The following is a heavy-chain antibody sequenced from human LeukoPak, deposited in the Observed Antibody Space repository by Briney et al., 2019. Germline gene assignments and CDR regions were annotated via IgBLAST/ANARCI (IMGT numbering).Heavy chain of an antibody. D-gene: IGHD2-15*01. Sequence: SETLSLTCTVSGGSISSYYWSWIRQPAGKGLEWIGRIYASGSTTYNASLQSRVTISVDTSKNQFSLKLSSVTAADTAVYYCAGTRRYCSGGSCYNWFDPWGQGTLVTVSS. CDR2: IYASGST. J-gene: IGHJ5*02. CDR3: AGTRRYCSGGSCYNWFDP. CDR1: GGSISSYY. V-gene: IGHV4-4*07.